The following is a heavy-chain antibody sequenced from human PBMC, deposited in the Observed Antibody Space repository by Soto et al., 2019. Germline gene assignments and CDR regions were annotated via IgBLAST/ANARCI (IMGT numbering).Heavy chain of an antibody. Sequence: QVQLVQSGAEVKKPGSSVKVSCKASGGTFSSYTISWVRQAPGQGLEWMGRIIPILGIANYAQKFQGRVTITADKSTSTAYMELSSLRSEDTVVYYCARDLECHYSGGSCYYFDYWGQGTLVTVSS. CDR2: IIPILGIA. J-gene: IGHJ4*02. CDR1: GGTFSSYT. V-gene: IGHV1-69*08. CDR3: ARDLECHYSGGSCYYFDY. D-gene: IGHD2-15*01.